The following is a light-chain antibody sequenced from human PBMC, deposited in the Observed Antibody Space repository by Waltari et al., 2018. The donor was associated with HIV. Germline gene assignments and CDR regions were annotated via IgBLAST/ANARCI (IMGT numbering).Light chain of an antibody. CDR3: AARDDSLNGPWV. V-gene: IGLV1-44*01. CDR2: SNN. Sequence: QSVLTQPPSASGTPGPRVPLPCSVSSSNIGRTPVNWYQQLPGPPPKPLIYSNNQRPSGVPDRFSGSKSGTSASLAISGLQSEDEAEFYCAARDDSLNGPWVFGGGTKLTVL. J-gene: IGLJ3*02. CDR1: SSNIGRTP.